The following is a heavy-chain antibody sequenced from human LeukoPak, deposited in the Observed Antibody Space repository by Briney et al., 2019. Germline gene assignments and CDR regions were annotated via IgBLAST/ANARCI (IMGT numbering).Heavy chain of an antibody. CDR1: GFLFDEYA. CDR2: VSWMGGSL. CDR3: VRGYYGSGSPYYFDS. J-gene: IGHJ4*02. Sequence: GGSLRLSCAVSGFLFDEYAMHWVRHAPGKGREWVSGVSWMGGSLVYAGSVKGRFTVSRDNAKIPLSLQMDSLRADDTAFYYCVRGYYGSGSPYYFDSSGQGPRVTVSS. V-gene: IGHV3-9*01. D-gene: IGHD3-10*01.